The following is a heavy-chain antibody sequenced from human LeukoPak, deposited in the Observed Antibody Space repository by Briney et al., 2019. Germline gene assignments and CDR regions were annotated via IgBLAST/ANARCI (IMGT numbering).Heavy chain of an antibody. CDR1: GFTFSSYG. D-gene: IGHD5-24*01. V-gene: IGHV3-30*02. CDR2: IRYDGNNK. Sequence: GGSLRLSCAASGFTFSSYGMHWVRQAPGKGLEWVAFIRYDGNNKYYADSVKGRFTISRDNSKNTLYLQMNSLRAEDTAVYYCAANRDGYLPYYFDYWGQGTLVTVSS. CDR3: AANRDGYLPYYFDY. J-gene: IGHJ4*02.